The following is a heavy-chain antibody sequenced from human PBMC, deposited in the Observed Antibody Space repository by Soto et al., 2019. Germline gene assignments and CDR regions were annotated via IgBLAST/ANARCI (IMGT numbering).Heavy chain of an antibody. CDR3: TRGKVGGDYGMDV. Sequence: GGSLRLSCTASGFTFGDYAMSWVRQAPGKGLEWVGFIRSKAYGGTTEYAASVKGRFTISRDDSKSIAYLQMNSLKTEDTAVYYCTRGKVGGDYGMDVWGQGTTVTVSS. J-gene: IGHJ6*02. D-gene: IGHD2-21*01. CDR1: GFTFGDYA. CDR2: IRSKAYGGTT. V-gene: IGHV3-49*04.